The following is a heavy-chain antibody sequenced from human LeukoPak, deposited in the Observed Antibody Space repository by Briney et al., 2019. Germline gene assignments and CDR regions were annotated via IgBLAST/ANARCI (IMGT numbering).Heavy chain of an antibody. CDR2: INPSGDPT. Sequence: ASVKVSCKASGYTFTSYYMHWVRQAPGQGLEWVGIINPSGDPTTYAQKFQGRVTMTSDMSTSTVYMELSSLRSEDTAVYYCARDPGYCSGGSCYALDYWGQGTLVTVSS. D-gene: IGHD2-15*01. V-gene: IGHV1-46*01. J-gene: IGHJ4*02. CDR1: GYTFTSYY. CDR3: ARDPGYCSGGSCYALDY.